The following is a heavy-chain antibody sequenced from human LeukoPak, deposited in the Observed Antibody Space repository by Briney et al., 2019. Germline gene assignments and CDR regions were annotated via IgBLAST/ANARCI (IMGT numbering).Heavy chain of an antibody. CDR3: ARVGDLDAFDI. V-gene: IGHV3-64*01. J-gene: IGHJ3*02. Sequence: PGGSLRLSCAASGFTFSDAWMTWVRQAPGKGLEYVSAISRNGGNTYYANSVKGRFTISRDNSKNTLYLQMGSLRAEDMAVYYCARVGDLDAFDIWGQGTMVTVSS. CDR2: ISRNGGNT. CDR1: GFTFSDAW. D-gene: IGHD3-16*01.